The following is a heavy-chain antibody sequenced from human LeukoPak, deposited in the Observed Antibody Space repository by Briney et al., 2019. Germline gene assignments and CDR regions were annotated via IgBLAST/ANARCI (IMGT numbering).Heavy chain of an antibody. V-gene: IGHV3-21*01. CDR2: ISSSSRSI. Sequence: GGSLRLSCAASGFTFSIHSMNWVRQAPGKGLGWVSAISSSSRSIYYADSVKGRFTVSRENAKNSLYLQMTSLRAEDTAVYYFARVGVGGNTDAFDYWGQGTLVTVSS. D-gene: IGHD4-23*01. CDR3: ARVGVGGNTDAFDY. CDR1: GFTFSIHS. J-gene: IGHJ4*02.